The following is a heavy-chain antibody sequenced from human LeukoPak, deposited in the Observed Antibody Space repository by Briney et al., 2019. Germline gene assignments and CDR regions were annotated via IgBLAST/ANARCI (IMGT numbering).Heavy chain of an antibody. J-gene: IGHJ3*02. CDR3: AKGSSGI. D-gene: IGHD2-15*01. CDR1: GFTFSSYG. V-gene: IGHV3-23*01. CDR2: ISGSDNTT. Sequence: GGSLSLSCAASGFTFSSYGMSWVRPAPGKGLGWVSAISGSDNTTYYSDSVKGRFTISRDNSKNTLYLQMNSLRAEDTAVYYCAKGSSGIWGQGTMVTVSS.